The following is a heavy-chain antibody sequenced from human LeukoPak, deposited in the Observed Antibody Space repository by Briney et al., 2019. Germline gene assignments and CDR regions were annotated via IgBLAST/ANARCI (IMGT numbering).Heavy chain of an antibody. Sequence: AASVKVSCKASGYTFTGYYIHWVRQAPGQGLEWMGWINPNSGGTNYAQKFQGRVTMTRDTSISTAYMELSRLRSDDTAVYYCARIVDGGYDALDYWGQGTLVTVSS. V-gene: IGHV1-2*02. CDR1: GYTFTGYY. CDR2: INPNSGGT. CDR3: ARIVDGGYDALDY. D-gene: IGHD5-12*01. J-gene: IGHJ4*02.